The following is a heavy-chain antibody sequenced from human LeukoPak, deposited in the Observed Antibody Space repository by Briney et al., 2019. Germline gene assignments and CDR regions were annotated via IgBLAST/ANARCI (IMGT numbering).Heavy chain of an antibody. J-gene: IGHJ4*02. CDR1: GFTFSSYA. CDR2: ISGSGGST. Sequence: GGSLRLSCAASGFTFSSYAMSWVRQAPGKGLEWVSAISGSGGSTYYADSVKGRFTISTDTSKPTLYLQMNSLSAEATAVYYCAKIPPVGATKELYDYWGQATLVTVSS. D-gene: IGHD1-26*01. V-gene: IGHV3-23*01. CDR3: AKIPPVGATKELYDY.